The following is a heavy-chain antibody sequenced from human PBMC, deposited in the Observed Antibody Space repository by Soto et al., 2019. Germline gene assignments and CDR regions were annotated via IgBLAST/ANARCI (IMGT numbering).Heavy chain of an antibody. CDR3: ARGFSFYDSSGYQHFDI. CDR2: MNPNSGNT. CDR1: GYTFTSYD. J-gene: IGHJ3*02. D-gene: IGHD3-22*01. V-gene: IGHV1-8*01. Sequence: ASVKVSCKASGYTFTSYDINWVRQATGQGLEWMGWMNPNSGNTGYAQKFQGRVTMTRNTSISTAYMELSSLRSEDTAVYYCARGFSFYDSSGYQHFDIWGQGTMVTVSS.